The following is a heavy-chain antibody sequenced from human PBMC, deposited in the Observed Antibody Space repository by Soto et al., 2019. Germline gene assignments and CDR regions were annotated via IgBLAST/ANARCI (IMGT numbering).Heavy chain of an antibody. D-gene: IGHD3-10*01. CDR1: VGSVSSGTYL. CDR3: ARSPNYYYYGFEV. V-gene: IGHV4-61*01. Sequence: PSETLSLTCTVSVGSVSSGTYLLSWIRQSPGKRLEWIAYIYYSWSTNYNPSLKSRATISVDTSKSQVSLTLTSVTAADAAVYYCARSPNYYYYGFEVWGQGTTVTVSS. CDR2: IYYSWST. J-gene: IGHJ6*02.